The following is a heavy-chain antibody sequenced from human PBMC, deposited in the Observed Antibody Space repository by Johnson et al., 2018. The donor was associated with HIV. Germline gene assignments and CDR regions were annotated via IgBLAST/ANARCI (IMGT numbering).Heavy chain of an antibody. CDR1: GFTFSAYA. D-gene: IGHD6-19*01. Sequence: QVQLVESGGGVVQPGRSLRLSCAASGFTFSAYAIHWVRQAPGKGLEWVAVISYDGSDKYYADSVKGRFTISRDNSKNTLSLQMNSLRAEDTAVYYFAGGNSGWYGIDAFDIWGQGTVVTVSS. CDR3: AGGNSGWYGIDAFDI. V-gene: IGHV3-30-3*01. CDR2: ISYDGSDK. J-gene: IGHJ3*02.